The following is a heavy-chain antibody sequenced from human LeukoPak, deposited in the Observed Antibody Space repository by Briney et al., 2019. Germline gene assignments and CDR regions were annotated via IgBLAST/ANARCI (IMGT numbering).Heavy chain of an antibody. CDR1: GGTFSSYA. J-gene: IGHJ3*02. D-gene: IGHD4-11*01. Sequence: GASVKVSCKASGGTFSSYAISWVRQAPGQGLEWMGGIIPIFGTANYAQKFQGRVTITADESTSTAYMELSSLRSEDTAVYYCASPHGYSNYDLLDIWGQGTMVTVSS. CDR2: IIPIFGTA. CDR3: ASPHGYSNYDLLDI. V-gene: IGHV1-69*13.